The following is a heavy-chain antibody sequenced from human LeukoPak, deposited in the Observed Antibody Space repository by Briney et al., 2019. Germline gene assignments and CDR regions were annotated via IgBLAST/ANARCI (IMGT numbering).Heavy chain of an antibody. CDR3: ARHSRGSSIDD. Sequence: GGSLRLSCAASGFTFSSYAMHWVRQAPGKGLEWVAVISYDGSNKYYADSVKGRFTISRDNAKNSLYLQMNSLSAEDTAVYYCARHSRGSSIDDWGQGTLVTVSS. CDR2: ISYDGSNK. D-gene: IGHD2-15*01. J-gene: IGHJ4*02. V-gene: IGHV3-30*07. CDR1: GFTFSSYA.